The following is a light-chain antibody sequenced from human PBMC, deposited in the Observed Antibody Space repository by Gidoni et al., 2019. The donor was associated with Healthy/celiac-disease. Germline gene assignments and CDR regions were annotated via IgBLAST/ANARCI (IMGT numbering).Light chain of an antibody. V-gene: IGKV3-11*01. CDR3: QQRSNWRFT. J-gene: IGKJ3*01. CDR2: HAS. CDR1: QSVSSY. Sequence: EIVLTQSPATLSLSPGERATLACRASQSVSSYLAWYQQKPGQAPRLLIYHASNRATGIPSRFSGSGSGTDFTLTISSLEPEDFAVYYCQQRSNWRFTFGPGTKVDIK.